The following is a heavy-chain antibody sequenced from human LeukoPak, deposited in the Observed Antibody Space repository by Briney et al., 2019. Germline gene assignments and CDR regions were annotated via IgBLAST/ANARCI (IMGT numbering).Heavy chain of an antibody. J-gene: IGHJ4*02. CDR3: ARVLSYPVTTVIDY. CDR1: GYTFTSYG. V-gene: IGHV1-18*04. CDR2: ISAYNSNT. Sequence: ASVKVSCKASGYTFTSYGISWVRQAPGQGLEWMGWISAYNSNTNYAQKLQGRVTMTTDTSTSTAYMELRSLRSDDTAVYYCARVLSYPVTTVIDYWGQGTLVTVSS. D-gene: IGHD4-17*01.